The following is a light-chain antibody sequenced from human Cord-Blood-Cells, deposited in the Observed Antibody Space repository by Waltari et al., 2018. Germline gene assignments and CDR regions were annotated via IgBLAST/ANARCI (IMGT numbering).Light chain of an antibody. Sequence: IVLTQSPDTLSLSPAARAPLSCRASQSVSSYLAWYQQKPGQAPRLLIYDASNRATGIPARFSGSGSGTDFTLTISSLEPEDFAVYYCQQRSNWPWTFGQGTKVEIK. CDR1: QSVSSY. V-gene: IGKV3-11*01. J-gene: IGKJ1*01. CDR3: QQRSNWPWT. CDR2: DAS.